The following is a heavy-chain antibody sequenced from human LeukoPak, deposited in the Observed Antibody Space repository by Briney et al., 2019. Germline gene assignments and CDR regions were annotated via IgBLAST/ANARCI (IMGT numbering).Heavy chain of an antibody. V-gene: IGHV3-30*04. J-gene: IGHJ4*02. CDR1: RFTFSRFP. Sequence: GGSLSLSCAASRFTFSRFPMHWVRQAPGKGLEWVALISYDGKNNFYEDSVKGRFIISRDNSKNTLYLQMNSLRAEDTAVYYCAREVLTGGGHFDYWGQGTLVTVSS. CDR3: AREVLTGGGHFDY. CDR2: ISYDGKNN. D-gene: IGHD2-8*02.